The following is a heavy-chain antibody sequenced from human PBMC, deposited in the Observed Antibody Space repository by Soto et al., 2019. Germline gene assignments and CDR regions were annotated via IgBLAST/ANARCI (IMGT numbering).Heavy chain of an antibody. CDR1: GGSISSYY. J-gene: IGHJ6*02. CDR3: ARDTRTGTGPYYYYGMDV. D-gene: IGHD1-7*01. Sequence: SETLSLTCTVSGGSISSYYWSWIRQPPGKGLEWIGYIYYSGSTNYNPSLKSRVTISVDTSKNQFSLKLSSVTAADTAVYYCARDTRTGTGPYYYYGMDVWGQGTKVTVSS. CDR2: IYYSGST. V-gene: IGHV4-59*01.